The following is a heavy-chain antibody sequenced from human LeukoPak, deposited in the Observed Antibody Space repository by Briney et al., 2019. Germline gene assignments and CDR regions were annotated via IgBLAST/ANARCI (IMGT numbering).Heavy chain of an antibody. CDR1: GFTLSSYS. J-gene: IGHJ4*02. CDR2: ISSSGSTI. D-gene: IGHD3-9*01. V-gene: IGHV3-48*04. Sequence: GGSLRLSCAASGFTLSSYSMNWVRQAPGKGLEWVSYISSSGSTIYYADSVKGRFTISRDNAKNSLYLQMNSLRAEDTAVYYCAGSFDWSHFDYWGQGTLVSVSS. CDR3: AGSFDWSHFDY.